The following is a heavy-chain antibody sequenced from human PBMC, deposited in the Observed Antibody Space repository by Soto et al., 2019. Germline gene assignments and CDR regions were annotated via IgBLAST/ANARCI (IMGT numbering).Heavy chain of an antibody. CDR2: ISGSGGST. D-gene: IGHD2-2*01. J-gene: IGHJ6*03. V-gene: IGHV3-23*01. CDR3: AKGEVPAAKGLVYYYYMDV. CDR1: GFTFSSYA. Sequence: GGSLRLSCAASGFTFSSYAMSWVRQAPGKGLEWVSAISGSGGSTYYADSVKGRFTISRDNSKNTLYLQMNSLRAEDTAVYYCAKGEVPAAKGLVYYYYMDVWGKGTTVTVSS.